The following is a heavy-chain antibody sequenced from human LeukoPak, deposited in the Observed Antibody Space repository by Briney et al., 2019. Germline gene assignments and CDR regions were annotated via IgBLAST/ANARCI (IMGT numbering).Heavy chain of an antibody. CDR3: ARVPHYYGMDV. Sequence: SETLSLTCAVYGGSFSGYYWSWIRQPPGKGLEWIGEINHSGSTNYNPSLKSRVTISVDTSKNQFSLKLSSVTAADTAVYYCARVPHYYGMDVWGKGTTVTVSS. CDR1: GGSFSGYY. J-gene: IGHJ6*04. V-gene: IGHV4-34*01. CDR2: INHSGST.